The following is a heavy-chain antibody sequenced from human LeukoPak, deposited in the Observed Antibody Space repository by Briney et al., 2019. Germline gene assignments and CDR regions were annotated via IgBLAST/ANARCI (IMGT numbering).Heavy chain of an antibody. V-gene: IGHV4-34*01. CDR1: GGSFSDYY. D-gene: IGHD6-13*01. J-gene: IGHJ1*01. CDR3: ARGRTLVLSYFQH. CDR2: INHSGST. Sequence: PSETLSLTCAVYGGSFSDYYWSWIRQPPGKGLEWIGEINHSGSTNYNPSLKSRVTISVDTSKNQFSLKLSSVTAADTAVYYCARGRTLVLSYFQHWGQGTLVTVSS.